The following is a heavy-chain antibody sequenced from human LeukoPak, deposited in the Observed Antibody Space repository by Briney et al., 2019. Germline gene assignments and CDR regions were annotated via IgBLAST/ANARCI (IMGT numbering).Heavy chain of an antibody. V-gene: IGHV4-38-2*02. J-gene: IGHJ5*02. Sequence: SETLSLTCTVSGYSISSGYYWGWIRQPPGKWLEWIGRIYHSGSTYYNSSLKSRVTIAVDTSKNQFSLRLRSVTAADTAVYYCARAIWPIYANWFDPWGQGTLVTVSS. CDR2: IYHSGST. CDR1: GYSISSGYY. CDR3: ARAIWPIYANWFDP. D-gene: IGHD2/OR15-2a*01.